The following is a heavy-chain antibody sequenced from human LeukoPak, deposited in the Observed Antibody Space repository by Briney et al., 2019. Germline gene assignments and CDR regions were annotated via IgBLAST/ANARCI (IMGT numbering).Heavy chain of an antibody. J-gene: IGHJ4*02. Sequence: SEPRSLTCGVSGGSISNTNWWSSVRQPPGQGLEWIGEISLTGLTHYNPSLESRVTVSLDKSKNQLSLNLTSVTAADTAVYYCSRENGAFSLFGYWGQGTWVTVLS. CDR3: SRENGAFSLFGY. CDR1: GGSISNTNW. CDR2: ISLTGLT. D-gene: IGHD2-8*01. V-gene: IGHV4-4*02.